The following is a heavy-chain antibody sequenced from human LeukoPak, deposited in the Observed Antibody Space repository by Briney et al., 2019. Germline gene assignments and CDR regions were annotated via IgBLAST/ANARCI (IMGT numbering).Heavy chain of an antibody. CDR2: INPSYGAT. CDR3: ARDRYDYVWGSYRFLFDY. Sequence: GASVKVSCKASGYTFTDYYIQWVRQAPGQGLEWMGWINPSYGATDYAQKFQGRVTITRDTSINTAYLEVSRLRSDDTAVYYCARDRYDYVWGSYRFLFDYWGQGTLVTVSS. D-gene: IGHD3-16*02. J-gene: IGHJ4*02. V-gene: IGHV1-2*02. CDR1: GYTFTDYY.